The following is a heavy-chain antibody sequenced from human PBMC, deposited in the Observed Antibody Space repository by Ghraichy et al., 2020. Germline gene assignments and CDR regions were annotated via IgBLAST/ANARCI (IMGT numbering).Heavy chain of an antibody. Sequence: GGSLRLSCAASGFTFSSYWMSWVRQAPGKGLEWVANIKQDGSEKYYVDSVKGRFTISRDNAKNSLYLQMNSLRAEDTAVYYCARDRDTAMVGNYYYYYGMAVWGQGTTVTVSS. CDR2: IKQDGSEK. CDR1: GFTFSSYW. V-gene: IGHV3-7*01. D-gene: IGHD5-18*01. CDR3: ARDRDTAMVGNYYYYYGMAV. J-gene: IGHJ6*02.